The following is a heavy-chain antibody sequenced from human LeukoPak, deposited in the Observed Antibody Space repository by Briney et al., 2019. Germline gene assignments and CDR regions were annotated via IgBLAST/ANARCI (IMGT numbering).Heavy chain of an antibody. CDR1: GFSVSNFY. Sequence: GGSLRLSCAASGFSVSNFYMSWVRQAPGKGLEWVSLIQSGGNSYYADSVRGRFTISRDNSKNTVYLQMNSLRADDTALYYCARIYGGYALDYWGQGTLVTVSS. J-gene: IGHJ4*02. D-gene: IGHD5-12*01. CDR3: ARIYGGYALDY. CDR2: IQSGGNS. V-gene: IGHV3-53*01.